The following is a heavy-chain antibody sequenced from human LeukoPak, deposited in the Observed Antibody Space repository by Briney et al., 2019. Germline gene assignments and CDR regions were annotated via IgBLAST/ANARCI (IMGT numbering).Heavy chain of an antibody. CDR1: GGSFSGYY. CDR3: ARAGRYPGYSYGYRVSSTYYFDY. V-gene: IGHV4-34*01. J-gene: IGHJ4*02. Sequence: SETLSLTCAVYGGSFSGYYWSWIRQPPGKGLEWIGEINHSGSTNYNPSLKGRVTISVDTSKNQFSLKLSSVTAADTAVYYCARAGRYPGYSYGYRVSSTYYFDYWGQGTLVTVSS. CDR2: INHSGST. D-gene: IGHD5-18*01.